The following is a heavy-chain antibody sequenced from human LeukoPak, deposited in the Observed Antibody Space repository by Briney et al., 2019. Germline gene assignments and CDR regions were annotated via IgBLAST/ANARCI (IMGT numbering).Heavy chain of an antibody. CDR1: GFTFSSYA. D-gene: IGHD3-10*01. CDR2: ISYDGSNK. J-gene: IGHJ4*02. CDR3: AKGSF. V-gene: IGHV3-30*07. Sequence: GGSLRLSCAASGFTFSSYAMHWVRQAPGKGLEWVAVISYDGSNKYYADSVKGRFTSSRDNSKNTLYLQMNNLRAEDTAAYYCAKGSFWGQGTLVTVSS.